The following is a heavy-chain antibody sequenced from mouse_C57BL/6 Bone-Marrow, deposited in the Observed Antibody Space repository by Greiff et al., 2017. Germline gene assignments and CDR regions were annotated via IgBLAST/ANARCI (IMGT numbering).Heavy chain of an antibody. D-gene: IGHD6-1*01. CDR1: GYTFTSYD. J-gene: IGHJ1*03. CDR3: ARDCSDNGWYFDV. CDR2: IYPSDGST. Sequence: VQLQQPGPELVKPGASVKLSCKASGYTFTSYDITWVKQRPGQGLEWIGRIYPSDGSTNYNEKFKGKATLTVDTSSSTAYMELHSLTSEDSAVYVCARDCSDNGWYFDVWGTGTTVTVSS. V-gene: IGHV1-85*01.